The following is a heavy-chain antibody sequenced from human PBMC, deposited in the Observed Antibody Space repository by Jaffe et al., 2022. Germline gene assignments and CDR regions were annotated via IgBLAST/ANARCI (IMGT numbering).Heavy chain of an antibody. Sequence: QVQLQESGPGLVKPSETLSLTCAVSGYSISSGYYWGWIRQPPGKGLEWIGSIYHSGSTYYNPSLKSRVTISVDTSKNQFSLKLSSVTAADTAVYYCARDDRGIVAPGAFDYWGQGTLVTVSS. J-gene: IGHJ4*02. CDR3: ARDDRGIVAPGAFDY. V-gene: IGHV4-38-2*02. CDR2: IYHSGST. D-gene: IGHD1-26*01. CDR1: GYSISSGYY.